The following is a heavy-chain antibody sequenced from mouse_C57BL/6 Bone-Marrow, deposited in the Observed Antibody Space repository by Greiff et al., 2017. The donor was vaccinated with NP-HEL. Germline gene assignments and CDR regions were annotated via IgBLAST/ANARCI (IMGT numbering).Heavy chain of an antibody. J-gene: IGHJ4*01. D-gene: IGHD1-1*01. CDR2: ISDGGSYT. Sequence: DVKLVESGGGLVKPGGSLKLSCAASGFTFSSYAMSWVRQTPEKRLEWVATISDGGSYTYYPDNVKGRFTISRDNAKNNLYLQMSHLKSEDTAMYYCARDGHYGSSYLPDYWGQGTSVTVSS. V-gene: IGHV5-4*01. CDR1: GFTFSSYA. CDR3: ARDGHYGSSYLPDY.